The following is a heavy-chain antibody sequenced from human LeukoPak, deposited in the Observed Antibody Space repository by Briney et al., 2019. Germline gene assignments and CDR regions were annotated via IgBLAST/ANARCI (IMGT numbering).Heavy chain of an antibody. CDR2: INHSGSA. D-gene: IGHD2-15*01. CDR1: GGSFSGYY. V-gene: IGHV4-34*01. J-gene: IGHJ6*03. Sequence: SETLSLTCAVYGGSFSGYYWSWIRQPPGKGLEWIGEINHSGSANYNPSLKSRVTISVDTSKNQFSLKLSSVTAADTAVYYCARGGTSMTPRNNYYYYYYMDVWGKGTTVTVSS. CDR3: ARGGTSMTPRNNYYYYYYMDV.